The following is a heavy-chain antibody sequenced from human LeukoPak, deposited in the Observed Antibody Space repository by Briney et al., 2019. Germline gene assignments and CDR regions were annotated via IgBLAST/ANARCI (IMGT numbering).Heavy chain of an antibody. CDR1: GYSFTSYW. D-gene: IGHD7-27*01. V-gene: IGHV5-51*01. CDR3: ARQTAMGRSGDY. CDR2: IYPGDSDT. J-gene: IGHJ4*02. Sequence: KNGESLKISCKGSGYSFTSYWIGWVRQMPGKGLEWMGIIYPGDSDTRYSPSFQGQVTISVDKSLTTAYLQWNSLKASDTAMYYCARQTAMGRSGDYWGQGTLVTVSS.